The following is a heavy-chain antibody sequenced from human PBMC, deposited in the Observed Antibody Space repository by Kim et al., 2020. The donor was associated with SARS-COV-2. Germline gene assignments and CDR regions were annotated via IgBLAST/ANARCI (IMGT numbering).Heavy chain of an antibody. CDR2: ISGSGGST. CDR1: GFTFSSYA. D-gene: IGHD3-16*02. CDR3: AKGLVAMITFGGVIVPSYYYYGMDV. J-gene: IGHJ6*02. Sequence: GGSLRLSCAASGFTFSSYAMSWVRQAPGKGLEWVSAISGSGGSTYYADSVKGRFTIPRDNSKNTLYLQMNSLRAEDTAVYYCAKGLVAMITFGGVIVPSYYYYGMDVWGQGTTVTVSS. V-gene: IGHV3-23*01.